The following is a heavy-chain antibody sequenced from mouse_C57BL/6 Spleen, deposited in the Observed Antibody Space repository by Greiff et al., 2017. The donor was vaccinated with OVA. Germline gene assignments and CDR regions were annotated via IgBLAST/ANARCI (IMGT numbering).Heavy chain of an antibody. V-gene: IGHV1-5*01. D-gene: IGHD1-1*01. Sequence: EVQLQQSGTVLARPGASVKMSCKTSGYTFTSYWMHWVKQRPGQGLEWIGAIYPGNSDTSYNQKFKGKAKLTAVTSASTAYMELSSLTNEDAAVYYCTRSGYGSSNWYFDVWGTGTTVTVSS. CDR1: GYTFTSYW. J-gene: IGHJ1*03. CDR2: IYPGNSDT. CDR3: TRSGYGSSNWYFDV.